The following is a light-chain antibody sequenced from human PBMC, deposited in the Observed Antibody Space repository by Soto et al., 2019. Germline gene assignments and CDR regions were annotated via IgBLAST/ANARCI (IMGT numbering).Light chain of an antibody. V-gene: IGKV3-20*01. J-gene: IGKJ5*01. CDR3: QQYGFSPIS. CDR1: QTVTNDY. Sequence: EVVLTQSPGPLSLSPGERVTLSCRASQTVTNDYLAWYQQKDGQAPRLIIYDASTRATGVPDRFSGSGSGPEYTLTITRLEPEDVAVYSCQQYGFSPISFGQGTRLEI. CDR2: DAS.